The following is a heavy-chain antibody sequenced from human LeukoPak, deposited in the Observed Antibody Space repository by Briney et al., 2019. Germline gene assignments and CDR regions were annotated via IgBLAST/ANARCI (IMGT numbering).Heavy chain of an antibody. Sequence: GGSLRLSCAASGFTFSSYAMSWVRQAPGKGLEWVSGISGGGGTTYYADSVKGRFTISRDNSKSTLHLQMNSLRAEDTAVYYCAKDAVVVPAANFRYNWFDPWGQGTLVTVSS. V-gene: IGHV3-23*01. CDR1: GFTFSSYA. CDR3: AKDAVVVPAANFRYNWFDP. J-gene: IGHJ5*02. CDR2: ISGGGGTT. D-gene: IGHD2-2*01.